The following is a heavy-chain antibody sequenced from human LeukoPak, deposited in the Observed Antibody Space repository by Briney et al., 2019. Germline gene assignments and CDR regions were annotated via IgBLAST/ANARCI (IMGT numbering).Heavy chain of an antibody. V-gene: IGHV4-4*07. D-gene: IGHD2-8*01. CDR2: IYTSGST. CDR1: GGSISSYY. J-gene: IGHJ4*02. CDR3: ARGALYYFDY. Sequence: MTSETLSLTCTVSGGSISSYYWSWIRQPAGKGLEWIGRIYTSGSTNYNPSLKSRVTMSVDTSKNQFSLKLSSVTAADTAVFYCARGALYYFDYWGQGTLVTVSS.